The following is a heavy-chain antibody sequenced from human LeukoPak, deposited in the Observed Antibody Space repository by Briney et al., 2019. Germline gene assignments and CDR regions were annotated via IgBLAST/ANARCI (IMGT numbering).Heavy chain of an antibody. CDR3: GSGNRYNSY. D-gene: IGHD5-24*01. J-gene: IGHJ1*01. Sequence: SVKVSCKASGCTFSSYAMSWVRQAPGQGLGWMGWIIPIFGTANYAHKLQGRVTITTDEATSNAYMELSRLRSEDTDVYYCGSGNRYNSYWGQGTLVPVSS. CDR2: IIPIFGTA. CDR1: GCTFSSYA. V-gene: IGHV1-69*05.